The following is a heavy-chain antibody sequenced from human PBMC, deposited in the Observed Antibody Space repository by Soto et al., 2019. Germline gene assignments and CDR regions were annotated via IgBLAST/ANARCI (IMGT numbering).Heavy chain of an antibody. CDR2: ISGSGGST. CDR1: GFTFSSYA. V-gene: IGHV3-23*01. CDR3: AKPGRPTTRHTTCYGMDV. Sequence: EVQLLESGGGLVQPGGSLRLSCAASGFTFSSYAMSWVRQAPGKGLEWVSAISGSGGSTYYADSVKGRFTISRDNSKNTLYLQMNSLRAEDTAVYYCAKPGRPTTRHTTCYGMDVWGQGTTVTVSS. J-gene: IGHJ6*02. D-gene: IGHD1-1*01.